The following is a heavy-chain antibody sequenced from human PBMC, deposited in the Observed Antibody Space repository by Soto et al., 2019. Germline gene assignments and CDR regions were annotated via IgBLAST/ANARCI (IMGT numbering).Heavy chain of an antibody. V-gene: IGHV1-69*13. D-gene: IGHD6-19*01. CDR1: RVTFSKFI. CDR2: IIPIFGTA. Sequence: EASVTVSCKASRVTFSKFIVTWVRQAPGLGLEWVGGIIPIFGTANYAQKFQGRVTITADESTSTSYMEVNNLRSEDTAVYYCAKVRYSSPMGYYYGMDVWGQGTTVTVSS. CDR3: AKVRYSSPMGYYYGMDV. J-gene: IGHJ6*02.